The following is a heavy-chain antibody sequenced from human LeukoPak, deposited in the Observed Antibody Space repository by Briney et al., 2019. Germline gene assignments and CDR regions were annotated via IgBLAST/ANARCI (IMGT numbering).Heavy chain of an antibody. CDR3: ARSRGVWEPFDY. V-gene: IGHV4-4*07. Sequence: SETLSLTCTVSGGSISSYYWTWIRQPAGKGLEWIGRIFTSGITSYNPSLKSQVTMSVDTSKNQFSLNLNSVTAADTAMYYCARSRGVWEPFDYWGQGTLVTVSS. CDR2: IFTSGIT. CDR1: GGSISSYY. D-gene: IGHD1-26*01. J-gene: IGHJ4*02.